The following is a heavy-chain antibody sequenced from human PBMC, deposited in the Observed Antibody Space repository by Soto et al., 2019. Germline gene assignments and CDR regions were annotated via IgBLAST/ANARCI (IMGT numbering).Heavy chain of an antibody. Sequence: ETLSLTCTVSGGSLTKYYWSWIRQPAGKGLEWIGRVSTSGNVVSKASLRSRLTMSVDTSKNQFSLRLTSVTAADTAVYYCARDNNDFWSLYPLAFDYWGQGALVTVSS. CDR1: GGSLTKYY. J-gene: IGHJ4*02. V-gene: IGHV4-4*07. D-gene: IGHD3-3*01. CDR2: VSTSGNV. CDR3: ARDNNDFWSLYPLAFDY.